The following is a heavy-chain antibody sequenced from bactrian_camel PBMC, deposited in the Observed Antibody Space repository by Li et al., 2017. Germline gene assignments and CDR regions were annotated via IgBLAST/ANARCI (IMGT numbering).Heavy chain of an antibody. D-gene: IGHD2*01. V-gene: IGHV3S31*01. CDR1: GFPFSVFA. J-gene: IGHJ4*01. CDR2: ILSDTSNP. CDR3: AKDRAYWSLDYDG. Sequence: VQLVESGGGLVQPGGSLRLSCAASGFPFSVFAMAWVRQAPGMGLEWVSAILSDTSNPSYLDSVKGRFTITRDNAKNTLYLQLNSLKTEDTAMYFCAKDRAYWSLDYDGWGQGTQVTVS.